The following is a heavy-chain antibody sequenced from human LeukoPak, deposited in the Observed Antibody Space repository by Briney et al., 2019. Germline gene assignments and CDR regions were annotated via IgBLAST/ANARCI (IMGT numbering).Heavy chain of an antibody. CDR2: MKQDVSEK. D-gene: IGHD6-25*01. CDR1: GFTFSSYG. Sequence: GRSLRLSCAASGFTFSSYGMHWVRQAPGKGLEWVANMKQDVSEKYYVDSVKGRFTISRDNAKNSLYLQMNSLRAEDTAVYYCARSLAAGFDIWGQGTMVTASS. CDR3: ARSLAAGFDI. J-gene: IGHJ3*02. V-gene: IGHV3-7*04.